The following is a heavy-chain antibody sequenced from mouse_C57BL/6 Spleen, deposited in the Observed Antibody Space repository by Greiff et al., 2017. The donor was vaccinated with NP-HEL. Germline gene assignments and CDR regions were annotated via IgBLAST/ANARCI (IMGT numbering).Heavy chain of an antibody. V-gene: IGHV1-5*01. J-gene: IGHJ2*01. CDR2: IYPGNSDT. CDR1: GYTFTSYW. CDR3: TRVYDYDGGYFDY. D-gene: IGHD2-4*01. Sequence: VQLQQSGTVLARPGASVKMSCKTSGYTFTSYWMHWVKQRPGQGLEWIGAIYPGNSDTSYNQKFKGKAKLTAVTSASTAYMELSSLTNEDSAVYYCTRVYDYDGGYFDYWGQGTTLTVSS.